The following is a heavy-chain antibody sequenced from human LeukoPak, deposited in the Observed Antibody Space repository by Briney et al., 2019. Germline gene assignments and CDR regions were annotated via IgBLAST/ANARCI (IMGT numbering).Heavy chain of an antibody. CDR3: AREGCSSTSCYTGNYYYYMDV. Sequence: SVKVSCKASGGTFSSYAISWVRQAPGQGLEWMGGIIPIFGTANYAQKFQGRVTITADESTSTAYVELSSLRSEDTAVYYCAREGCSSTSCYTGNYYYYMDVWGKGTTVTVSS. J-gene: IGHJ6*03. CDR1: GGTFSSYA. D-gene: IGHD2-2*02. CDR2: IIPIFGTA. V-gene: IGHV1-69*13.